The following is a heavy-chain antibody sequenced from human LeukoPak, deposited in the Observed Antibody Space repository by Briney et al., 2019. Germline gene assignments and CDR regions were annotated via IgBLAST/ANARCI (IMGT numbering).Heavy chain of an antibody. J-gene: IGHJ3*02. V-gene: IGHV3-48*04. CDR3: ARDQGREAFDI. CDR2: ISYSGGII. D-gene: IGHD3-10*01. CDR1: GFTFSSYS. Sequence: PGGSLRLSCAASGFTFSSYSMSWVRQAPGKGLKWVSYISYSGGIIHYADSVKGRFTISRDNVNNVLYLQMNSLRAEDTAVYFCARDQGREAFDIWGLGTMITVSS.